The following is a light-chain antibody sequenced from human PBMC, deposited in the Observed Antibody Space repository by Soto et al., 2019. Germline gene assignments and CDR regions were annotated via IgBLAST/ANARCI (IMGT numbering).Light chain of an antibody. V-gene: IGKV3-15*01. Sequence: EIVLTQSPGTLSLSPGERATLSCRASQSVSSSYLAWYQQKPGQAPRLLIYGASTRATGTPARFSGSGSGTEFTLTISSLQSEDFAVYYCQQYNNWPITFGQGTRLEIK. CDR3: QQYNNWPIT. J-gene: IGKJ5*01. CDR1: QSVSSSY. CDR2: GAS.